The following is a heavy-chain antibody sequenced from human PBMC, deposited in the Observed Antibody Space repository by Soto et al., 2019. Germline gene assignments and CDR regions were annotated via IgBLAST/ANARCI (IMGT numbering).Heavy chain of an antibody. Sequence: EVQLLESGGGLVQPGGSLRLSCAASGFTFSSYAMSWVRQAPGKGLEWVSAISGSGGSTYYVDSVKGRFTISRDNSKDTLYLQMNSLRAEDTAVYYCAKVPLGAAGTLFWFDPWGQGTLVTVSS. CDR3: AKVPLGAAGTLFWFDP. J-gene: IGHJ5*02. CDR1: GFTFSSYA. V-gene: IGHV3-23*01. D-gene: IGHD6-13*01. CDR2: ISGSGGST.